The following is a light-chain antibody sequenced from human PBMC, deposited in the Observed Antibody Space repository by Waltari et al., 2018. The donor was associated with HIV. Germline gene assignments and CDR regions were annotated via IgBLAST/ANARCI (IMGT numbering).Light chain of an antibody. CDR1: HSVSSN. CDR2: GAS. V-gene: IGKV3-15*01. CDR3: QQYNSWPPAWT. J-gene: IGKJ1*01. Sequence: EVVMTQSPATLYVSPGDRDHLSRRASHSVSSNLAWSQQKPGQAPRLLIFGASTRATGIPARFSGSGSGTEFTLTISFLQSEDFAVYYCQQYNSWPPAWTFGQGTNVEIK.